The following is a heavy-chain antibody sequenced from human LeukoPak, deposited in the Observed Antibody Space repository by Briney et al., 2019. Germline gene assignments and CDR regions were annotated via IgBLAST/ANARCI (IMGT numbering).Heavy chain of an antibody. D-gene: IGHD5-12*01. CDR3: ARDRYSGAYSFDY. Sequence: GASVKVPCKASGYTFTNFGVSWVRQAPGQGLEWMGWISAYNGNTDFAQKFQGRVTLTIETSTATAYMDLRSLKSDDTAVYYCARDRYSGAYSFDYWGHGTLVTVSS. CDR2: ISAYNGNT. J-gene: IGHJ4*01. V-gene: IGHV1-18*01. CDR1: GYTFTNFG.